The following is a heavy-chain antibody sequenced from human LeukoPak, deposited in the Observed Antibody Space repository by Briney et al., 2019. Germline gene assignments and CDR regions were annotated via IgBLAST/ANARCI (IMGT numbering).Heavy chain of an antibody. Sequence: GASVKVSCKASGYTFTSYGISWVRQAPGQGLEWMGWISAYNGNTNYAQKLQGRVTMTTDTSTSTAYMELRSLRSDDTAVYYCARDRGPYDSSGHPSFDYWGQGTLVTVSS. J-gene: IGHJ4*02. CDR1: GYTFTSYG. CDR2: ISAYNGNT. CDR3: ARDRGPYDSSGHPSFDY. D-gene: IGHD3-22*01. V-gene: IGHV1-18*01.